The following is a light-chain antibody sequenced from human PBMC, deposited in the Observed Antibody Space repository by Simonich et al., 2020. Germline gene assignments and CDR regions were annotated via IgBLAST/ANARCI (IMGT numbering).Light chain of an antibody. CDR1: SRAGGGYNY. Sequence: QSALTQPPSASGSPGQSVTISCTGTSRAGGGYNYVSWYQQHPGKAPKLMIYEVSKRPSGVPDRFSGSKSGNTASLTISGLQAEDEADYYCSSYTSSSTVFGGGTKLTVL. V-gene: IGLV2-8*01. J-gene: IGLJ2*01. CDR3: SSYTSSSTV. CDR2: EVS.